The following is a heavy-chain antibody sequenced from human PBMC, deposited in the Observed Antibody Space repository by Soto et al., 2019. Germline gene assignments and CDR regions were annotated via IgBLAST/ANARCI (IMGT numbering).Heavy chain of an antibody. J-gene: IGHJ4*02. CDR1: ESTVSRDW. D-gene: IGHD1-26*01. CDR3: SGGVGDAF. V-gene: IGHV3-7*01. CDR2: TNQDGSLK. Sequence: EVHLVESGGGLVQTGGSLRLSCAISESTVSRDWMNWVRQAPGKGLEWAAHTNQDGSLKYYVDSVKGRFTISRDNAKKSLYLQMNSLRAGDTAMYYCSGGVGDAFWGQGTLVTVSS.